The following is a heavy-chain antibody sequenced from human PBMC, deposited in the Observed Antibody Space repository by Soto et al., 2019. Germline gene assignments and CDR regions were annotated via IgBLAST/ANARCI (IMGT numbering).Heavy chain of an antibody. CDR3: ARHLTYCSAGSCYSDFHYYGMDV. CDR2: IYYSGST. J-gene: IGHJ6*02. D-gene: IGHD2-15*01. V-gene: IGHV4-31*03. CDR1: GGSISSGGYY. Sequence: PSETLSLTCTVSGGSISSGGYYWSWIRQHPGKGLEWIGYIYYSGSTYYNPSLKSRVTISVDTSKNQFSLKLSSVTAADTAVYYCARHLTYCSAGSCYSDFHYYGMDVWGQGTTVTGSS.